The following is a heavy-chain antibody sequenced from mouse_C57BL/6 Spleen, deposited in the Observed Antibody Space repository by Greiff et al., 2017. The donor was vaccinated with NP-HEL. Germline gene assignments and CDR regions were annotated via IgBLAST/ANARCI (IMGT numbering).Heavy chain of an antibody. CDR2: ISSGSSTI. V-gene: IGHV5-17*01. D-gene: IGHD2-2*01. CDR1: GFTFSDYG. Sequence: DVHLVESGGGLVKPGGSLKLSCAASGFTFSDYGMHWVRQAPEKGLEWVAYISSGSSTIYYADTVKGRFTISRDNAKNTLFLQMTSLRSEDTAMYYCARNMVRRAMDYWGQGTSVTVSS. CDR3: ARNMVRRAMDY. J-gene: IGHJ4*01.